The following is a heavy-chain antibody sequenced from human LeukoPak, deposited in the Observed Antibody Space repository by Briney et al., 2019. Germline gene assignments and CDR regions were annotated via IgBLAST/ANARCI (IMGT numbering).Heavy chain of an antibody. V-gene: IGHV3-74*01. CDR3: ASSVGADTGFDY. CDR2: INSDGSST. CDR1: GFAFSSYW. Sequence: PGGSLRLSCAASGFAFSSYWMHWVRQAPGKGLVWVSRINSDGSSTSYADSVKGRFTISRDNAKNTLYLQMNSLRAEDTAVYYCASSVGADTGFDYWGQGTLVTVSS. D-gene: IGHD1-26*01. J-gene: IGHJ4*02.